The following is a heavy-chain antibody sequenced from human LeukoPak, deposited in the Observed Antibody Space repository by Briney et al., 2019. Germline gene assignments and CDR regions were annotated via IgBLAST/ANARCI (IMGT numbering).Heavy chain of an antibody. V-gene: IGHV4-4*07. J-gene: IGHJ4*02. CDR3: ARDEYIYCSGGSCYPKLFDY. CDR2: IYTSGST. CDR1: GGSISSYY. D-gene: IGHD2-15*01. Sequence: SETLSPTCTVSGGSISSYYWSWIRQPAGKGLEWIGRIYTSGSTNYNPSLKSRVTMSVDTSKNQFSLKLSSVTAADTAVYYCARDEYIYCSGGSCYPKLFDYWGQGTLVTVSS.